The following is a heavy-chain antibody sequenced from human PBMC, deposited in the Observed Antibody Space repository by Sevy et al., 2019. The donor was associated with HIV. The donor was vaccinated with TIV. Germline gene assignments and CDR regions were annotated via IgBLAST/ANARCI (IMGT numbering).Heavy chain of an antibody. J-gene: IGHJ6*02. CDR3: ARIRGYSGYDEAAYGMDV. CDR2: ISAYNGNT. D-gene: IGHD5-12*01. CDR1: GYTFTSYG. Sequence: ASVKVSCKASGYTFTSYGISWVRQAPGQGLEWMGWISAYNGNTNYAQKLQGRVTMTTDTSTNTAYMELRSLRSDDTAVYYCARIRGYSGYDEAAYGMDVWGQGTTVTVSS. V-gene: IGHV1-18*01.